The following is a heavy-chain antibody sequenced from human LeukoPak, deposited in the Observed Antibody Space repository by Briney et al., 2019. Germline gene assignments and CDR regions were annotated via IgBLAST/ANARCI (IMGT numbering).Heavy chain of an antibody. V-gene: IGHV3-7*01. CDR2: IKQDGSEK. J-gene: IGHJ4*02. Sequence: GGSLRLSCAASGFTYSPFWMSWVRQAPGKGLEWVANIKQDGSEKYYVDSVKGRFTISRDNAERSLYLQMNSLRAEDTAVYYCARGFASGDYGADWGQGTLVTVSS. CDR3: ARGFASGDYGAD. CDR1: GFTYSPFW. D-gene: IGHD4-17*01.